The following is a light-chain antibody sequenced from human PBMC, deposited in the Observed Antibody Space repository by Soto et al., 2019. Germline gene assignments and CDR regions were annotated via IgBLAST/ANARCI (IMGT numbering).Light chain of an antibody. V-gene: IGKV4-1*01. CDR3: QQYYSTPLT. CDR2: WAS. Sequence: DIVMTQSPDSLDVSLGERATIHCKSSQSVLYSSNNKNYLAWYQQKTGQPPKLLIYWASTRESGVPDRFSGSGSGTDFTLTISSLQAEDVAIYYCQQYYSTPLTFGGGTKVEIK. J-gene: IGKJ4*01. CDR1: QSVLYSSNNKNY.